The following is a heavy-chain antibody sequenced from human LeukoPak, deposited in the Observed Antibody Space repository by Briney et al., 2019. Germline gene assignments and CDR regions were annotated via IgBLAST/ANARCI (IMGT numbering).Heavy chain of an antibody. Sequence: GGSLRLSCAASGFTFSSYATNWVRQAPGKGLEWVSAVRGSDAGTSYADSVKGRFTISRDNSKNTLYLQMNSLRAEDTAVYYCAKNRGGSYYSGSDYWGQGTLVTVSS. CDR1: GFTFSSYA. CDR2: VRGSDAGT. V-gene: IGHV3-23*01. CDR3: AKNRGGSYYSGSDY. J-gene: IGHJ4*02. D-gene: IGHD1-26*01.